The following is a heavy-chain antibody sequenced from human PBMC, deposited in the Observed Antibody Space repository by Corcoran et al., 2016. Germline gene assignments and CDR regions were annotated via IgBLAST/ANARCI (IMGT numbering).Heavy chain of an antibody. CDR1: GYTFTSYG. CDR2: ISAYNGNT. V-gene: IGHV1-18*01. J-gene: IGHJ5*02. D-gene: IGHD2-2*01. CDR3: ARDLGGIVVVPAAGMFDP. Sequence: QVQLVQSGAGVKKPGASVKVTCKASGYTFTSYGISWVRQAPGQGLEWMGWISAYNGNTNYAQKLQGRVTMTTDTSTSTAYMELRSLRSADTAVYYCARDLGGIVVVPAAGMFDPWGQGTLVTVSS.